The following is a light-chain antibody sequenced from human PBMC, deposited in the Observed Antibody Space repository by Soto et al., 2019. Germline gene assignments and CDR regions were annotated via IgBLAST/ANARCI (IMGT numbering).Light chain of an antibody. Sequence: QPVLTQSPSASASLGASVKLTCTLSSGHSTYAIAWHQQQPEKGPRYLMKLHSDGSHSKGDGIPDRFSGSSSGAERYLTISSLQPEDEADYYCQTWGTGMWGVVLGGGTKLTVL. CDR1: SGHSTYA. J-gene: IGLJ2*01. V-gene: IGLV4-69*01. CDR2: LHSDGSH. CDR3: QTWGTGMWGVV.